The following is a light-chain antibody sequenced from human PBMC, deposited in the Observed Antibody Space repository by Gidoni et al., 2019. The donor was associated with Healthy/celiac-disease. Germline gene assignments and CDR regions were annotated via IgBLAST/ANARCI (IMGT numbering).Light chain of an antibody. J-gene: IGLJ1*01. CDR2: GKN. Sequence: SSELTQYPAVSVALGQTVRITCQGDSLRSYYASWYQQKPGQAPVLVIYGKNNRPSGIPDRFSGSSSGNTASLTITGAQAEDEADYYCNSRDSSGNRVFGTGTKVTVL. CDR1: SLRSYY. V-gene: IGLV3-19*01. CDR3: NSRDSSGNRV.